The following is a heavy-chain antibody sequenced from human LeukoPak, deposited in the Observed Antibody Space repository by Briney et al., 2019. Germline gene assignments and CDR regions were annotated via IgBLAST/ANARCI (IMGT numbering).Heavy chain of an antibody. V-gene: IGHV3-23*01. CDR2: ISGSGGST. CDR1: GFSVSSDY. J-gene: IGHJ4*02. D-gene: IGHD2-2*01. CDR3: AKVRGYCSSTSCFYEGAFDY. Sequence: PGGSLRLSCAGSGFSVSSDYMSWVRQAPGKGLEWVSAISGSGGSTYYADSVKGRFTISRDNSKNTLYLQMNSLRAEDTAVYYCAKVRGYCSSTSCFYEGAFDYWGQGTLVTVSS.